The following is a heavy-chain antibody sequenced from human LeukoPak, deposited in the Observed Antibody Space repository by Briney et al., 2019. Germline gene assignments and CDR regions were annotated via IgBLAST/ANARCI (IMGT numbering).Heavy chain of an antibody. CDR2: ISGSGGST. J-gene: IGHJ4*02. D-gene: IGHD2-2*01. V-gene: IGHV3-23*01. CDR3: AKDQSVVPAFDY. Sequence: GGSLRLSCAASGFTFSSYAMSWVRQAPGKGLGWVSAISGSGGSTYYADSVKGRFTISRDNSKNTLYLQMNSLRAEDTAVYYCAKDQSVVPAFDYWGQGTLVTVSS. CDR1: GFTFSSYA.